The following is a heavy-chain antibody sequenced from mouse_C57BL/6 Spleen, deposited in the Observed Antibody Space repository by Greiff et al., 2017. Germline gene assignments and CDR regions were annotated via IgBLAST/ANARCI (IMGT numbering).Heavy chain of an antibody. CDR1: GYTFTSYG. D-gene: IGHD2-13*01. CDR3: AKGERATRYFDD. CDR2: IYPRSGNT. J-gene: IGHJ1*03. V-gene: IGHV1-81*01. Sequence: VQRVESGAELARPGASVKLSCKASGYTFTSYGISWVKQRTGQGLEWIGEIYPRSGNTYYNEKFKGKATLTADKSSSTAYMELRSLTSEDSAVYFCAKGERATRYFDDWGTGTTVTVSS.